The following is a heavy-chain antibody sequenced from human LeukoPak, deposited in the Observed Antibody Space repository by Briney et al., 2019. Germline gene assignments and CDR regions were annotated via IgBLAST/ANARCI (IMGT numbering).Heavy chain of an antibody. V-gene: IGHV3-21*01. CDR3: ASARYSEN. CDR2: ISSTSSNI. D-gene: IGHD1-26*01. CDR1: GFTFTNYA. J-gene: IGHJ4*02. Sequence: GGSLRLSCAASGFTFTNYAMSWVRQAPGKGLEWVSSISSTSSNIYYADSVKGRFTISRDNAKNSLYLQMNSLRAEDSAVYYCASARYSENWGQGTLVTVSS.